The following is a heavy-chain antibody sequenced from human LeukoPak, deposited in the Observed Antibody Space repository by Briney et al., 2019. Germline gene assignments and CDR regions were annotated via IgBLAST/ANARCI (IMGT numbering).Heavy chain of an antibody. CDR1: GFTLSSYA. V-gene: IGHV3-30*04. D-gene: IGHD3-22*01. CDR3: TRPYYYDSSGYVSD. Sequence: PGGSLRLSCAASGFTLSSYAMHWVRQAPGKGLEWVAVISYDGSNQYYADSVKGRFTIPRDNSKTTLYLQMNSLTAEDTAVYYCTRPYYYDSSGYVSDWGQGTLVTVSS. CDR2: ISYDGSNQ. J-gene: IGHJ4*02.